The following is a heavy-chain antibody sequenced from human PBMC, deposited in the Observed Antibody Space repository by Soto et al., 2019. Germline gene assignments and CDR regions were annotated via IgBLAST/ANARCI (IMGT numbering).Heavy chain of an antibody. CDR3: ARAAGSSSWDGLDWFDP. V-gene: IGHV4-31*03. CDR2: IYYSGST. CDR1: GGSISSGGYY. Sequence: SETLSLTCTVSGGSISSGGYYWSWIRQHPGKGLEWIGYIYYSGSTYYNPSLKSRVTISVGTSKNQFSLKLSSVTAADTAVYYCARAAGSSSWDGLDWFDPWGQGTLVTVSS. D-gene: IGHD6-13*01. J-gene: IGHJ5*02.